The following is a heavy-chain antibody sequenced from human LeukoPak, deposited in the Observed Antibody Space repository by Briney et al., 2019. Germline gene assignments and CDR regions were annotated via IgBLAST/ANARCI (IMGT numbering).Heavy chain of an antibody. CDR1: GYTFTSYG. CDR3: AAQHYDILTGYYNY. J-gene: IGHJ4*02. CDR2: IIPIFGTA. V-gene: IGHV1-69*05. Sequence: SVKVSCKASGYTFTSYGISWVRQAPGQGLEWMGGIIPIFGTANYAQKFQGRVTITTDESTSTAYMELSSLRSEDTAVYYCAAQHYDILTGYYNYWGQGTLVTVSS. D-gene: IGHD3-9*01.